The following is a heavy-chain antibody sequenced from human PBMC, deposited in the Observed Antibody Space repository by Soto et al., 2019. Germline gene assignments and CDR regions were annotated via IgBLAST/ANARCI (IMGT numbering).Heavy chain of an antibody. CDR2: ISSTSTNI. D-gene: IGHD2-2*01. CDR1: GFTFSSDI. CDR3: ARGIISSSLVTFDV. J-gene: IGHJ3*01. V-gene: IGHV3-21*01. Sequence: GGALRLSCAASGFTFSSDIMHWVRQAPGKGLEWISTISSTSTNIYYADSVKGRFTISRDNPKNSLFLQMNSLRAEDMAVYYCARGIISSSLVTFDVWGQGTVVTVSS.